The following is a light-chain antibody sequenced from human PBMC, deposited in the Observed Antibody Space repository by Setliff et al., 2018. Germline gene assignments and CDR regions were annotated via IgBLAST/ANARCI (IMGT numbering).Light chain of an antibody. CDR3: SSYTSSSTRDV. CDR1: SSDVGGYNY. Sequence: QSALTQPASVSGSPGQSITISCTGTSSDVGGYNYVSWYQQHPGKAPKLMTYDVSNRPSGVSNRFSGSKSGNTASLTISGLQAEDEADYYCSSYTSSSTRDVFGTGTKVTVL. V-gene: IGLV2-14*03. CDR2: DVS. J-gene: IGLJ1*01.